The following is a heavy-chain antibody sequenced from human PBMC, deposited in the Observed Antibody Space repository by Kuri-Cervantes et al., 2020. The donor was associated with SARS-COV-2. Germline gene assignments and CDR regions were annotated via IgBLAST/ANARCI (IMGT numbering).Heavy chain of an antibody. V-gene: IGHV3-23*01. CDR2: ISGSGGST. D-gene: IGHD3-10*01. CDR1: GFTFSSYA. J-gene: IGHJ2*01. CDR3: AKATYYYGSGSYFGSDWYFDL. Sequence: GGSLRLSCAASGFTFSSYAISWARQAPGKGLEWVSAISGSGGSTYYADSVKGRFTISRDNSKNTLYLQMDSLRAEDTAVYYCAKATYYYGSGSYFGSDWYFDLWGRGTLVTVSS.